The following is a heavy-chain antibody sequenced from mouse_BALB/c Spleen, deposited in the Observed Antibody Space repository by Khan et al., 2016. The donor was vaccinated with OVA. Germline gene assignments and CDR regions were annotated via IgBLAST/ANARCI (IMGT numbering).Heavy chain of an antibody. J-gene: IGHJ3*01. CDR1: GYSITSGYS. V-gene: IGHV3-1*02. CDR2: IHYSGST. CDR3: SRAGRWFPY. Sequence: EVQLQESGPDLVKPSQSLSLTCTVTGYSITSGYSWHWIRQFPGNILEWMGYIHYSGSTNYNPSLKSRISITRDTSKHQFFLQLNSVTSEDSATYYSSRAGRWFPYWGQGTLVTVSA.